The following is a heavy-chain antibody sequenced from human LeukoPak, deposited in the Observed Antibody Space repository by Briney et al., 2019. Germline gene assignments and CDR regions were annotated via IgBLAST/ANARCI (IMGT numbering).Heavy chain of an antibody. CDR3: AGQGGTYYYYMDV. Sequence: SETLSLTCTVSGGSISSSTSYWGWIRQPPGKGLEWIGNIYYSGTTYYNPSLKSRVTISVDTSKNQFSLKLSSVTAADTAVYYCAGQGGTYYYYMDVWGKGTTVTVSS. CDR2: IYYSGTT. D-gene: IGHD3-16*01. CDR1: GGSISSSTSY. J-gene: IGHJ6*03. V-gene: IGHV4-39*07.